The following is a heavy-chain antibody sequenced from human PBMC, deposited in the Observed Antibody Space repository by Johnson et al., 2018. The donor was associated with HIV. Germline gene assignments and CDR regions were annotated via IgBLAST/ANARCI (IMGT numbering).Heavy chain of an antibody. J-gene: IGHJ3*02. D-gene: IGHD6-19*01. Sequence: VQLVESGGGLVQPGGSLRLSCATSGFTFSSYDMHWVRQATGKGLEWVSVIGTAGDTYYPGSVKGRFTISRDNAKKSLYLQMNSLRAEDTAVYYCARASSGWSMGGAFDIWGQGTMVSVSS. V-gene: IGHV3-13*01. CDR1: GFTFSSYD. CDR3: ARASSGWSMGGAFDI. CDR2: IGTAGDT.